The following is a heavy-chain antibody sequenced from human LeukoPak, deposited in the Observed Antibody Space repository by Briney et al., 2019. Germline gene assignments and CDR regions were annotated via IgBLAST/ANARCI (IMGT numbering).Heavy chain of an antibody. CDR1: GYSISSGYY. J-gene: IGHJ4*02. CDR2: IYHSGST. CDR3: ARSRVHPTGSFDY. D-gene: IGHD1-1*01. V-gene: IGHV4-38-2*02. Sequence: SETLSLTCTVSGYSISSGYYWGWIRQPPGKGLEWIGSIYHSGSTYYNPSLKSRVTISVDTSKNQFSLKLSSVTAADTAVYYCARSRVHPTGSFDYWGQGTVVTVSS.